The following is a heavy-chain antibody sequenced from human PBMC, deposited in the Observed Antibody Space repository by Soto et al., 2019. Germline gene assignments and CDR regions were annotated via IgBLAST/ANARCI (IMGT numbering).Heavy chain of an antibody. D-gene: IGHD3-10*01. CDR1: GFTFNTYW. CDR2: IRQDGSDK. V-gene: IGHV3-7*01. J-gene: IGHJ4*02. CDR3: ARGVGFGELSR. Sequence: EVQLVESGGGLVQPGESLRLSCAASGFTFNTYWMNWVRQAPGKGLGWVANIRQDGSDKYYVDSVKGRFTISRDNAKNSLYLQMNSLRAEDTAVYYCARGVGFGELSRWGQGTLVTVSS.